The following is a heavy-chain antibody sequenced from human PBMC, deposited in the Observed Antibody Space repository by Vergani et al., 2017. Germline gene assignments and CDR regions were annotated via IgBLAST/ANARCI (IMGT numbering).Heavy chain of an antibody. Sequence: EVQLLESGGGLVQPGGSLRLSCAASGFTFSSYAMSWVRQAPGKGLEWVSVIYSGGSTYYADSVKGRFTISRDNAKNSLYLQMNSLRAEDTAVYYCARDLGYCSSTSCRETYYYYGMDVWGKGTTVTVSS. CDR2: IYSGGST. D-gene: IGHD2-2*01. V-gene: IGHV3-23*03. J-gene: IGHJ6*04. CDR1: GFTFSSYA. CDR3: ARDLGYCSSTSCRETYYYYGMDV.